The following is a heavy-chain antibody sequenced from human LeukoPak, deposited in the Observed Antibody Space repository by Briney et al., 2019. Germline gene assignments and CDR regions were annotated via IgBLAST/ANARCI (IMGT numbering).Heavy chain of an antibody. V-gene: IGHV3-23*01. Sequence: RRGSLRLSCVASGFTFSRHGMNWVRQAPGKGLEWVSGISPSGDIKYYVDSVKGRFTVSRDNSKNTLYLQINSLRDEDTAVYYCAKDDAWLQYNDWGQGTLVTVSS. D-gene: IGHD5-24*01. CDR2: ISPSGDIK. CDR3: AKDDAWLQYND. CDR1: GFTFSRHG. J-gene: IGHJ4*02.